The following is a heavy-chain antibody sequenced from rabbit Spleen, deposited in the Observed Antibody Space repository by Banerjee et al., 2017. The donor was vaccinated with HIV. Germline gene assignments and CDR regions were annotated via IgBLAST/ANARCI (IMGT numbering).Heavy chain of an antibody. D-gene: IGHD5-1*01. Sequence: QSLEESGGDLVKPGASLTLTCTASGFSFSSYYYMCWVRQAPGKGLEWIACIYIGDGNTYYASWAKGRFTISKTSSTTVTLQMTSLTAADTATYFCARAGEGGDGYLNLWGPGTLVTVS. V-gene: IGHV1S40*01. CDR1: GFSFSSYYY. CDR2: IYIGDGNT. CDR3: ARAGEGGDGYLNL. J-gene: IGHJ4*01.